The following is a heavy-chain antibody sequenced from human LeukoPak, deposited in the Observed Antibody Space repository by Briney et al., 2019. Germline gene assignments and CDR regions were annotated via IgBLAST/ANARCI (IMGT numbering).Heavy chain of an antibody. CDR1: GFTFSAYW. Sequence: GGSLRLSCAASGFTFSAYWMHWVRQAPGKGLEWVAVVSYDGNNKYYADSVKGRFTISRDNSKNTMSLLMNSLRAEDTAVYYCARDCDSAHYFDYWGQGTLVTVSS. V-gene: IGHV3-30-3*01. J-gene: IGHJ4*02. CDR3: ARDCDSAHYFDY. CDR2: VSYDGNNK. D-gene: IGHD2-21*01.